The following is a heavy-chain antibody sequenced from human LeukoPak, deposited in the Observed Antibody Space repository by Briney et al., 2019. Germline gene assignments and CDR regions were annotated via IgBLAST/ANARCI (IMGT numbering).Heavy chain of an antibody. CDR1: GYTFTGYY. D-gene: IGHD2-2*01. CDR3: ARDAGCCSSTSCQGGWFDP. J-gene: IGHJ5*02. Sequence: EASVKVSCKASGYTFTGYYMHWVRQAPGQRLEWMGWINPNSGGTNYAQKFQGRVTMTRDTSISTAYMELSRLRSDDTAVYYCARDAGCCSSTSCQGGWFDPWGQGTLVTVSS. CDR2: INPNSGGT. V-gene: IGHV1-2*02.